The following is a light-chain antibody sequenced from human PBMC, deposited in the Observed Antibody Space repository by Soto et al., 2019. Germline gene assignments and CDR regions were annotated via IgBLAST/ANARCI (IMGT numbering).Light chain of an antibody. CDR1: NIDVGAYNY. Sequence: ALTQPLSVFGAPGQAVPISSTGNNIDVGAYNYISWYQHHPGKAPRLMIYDVSQRPSGVPDRFSGSKSGNTASLTISGLQAEDEADYYCCSYAGTSWVFGGGTKVTVL. V-gene: IGLV2-11*01. CDR3: CSYAGTSWV. CDR2: DVS. J-gene: IGLJ3*02.